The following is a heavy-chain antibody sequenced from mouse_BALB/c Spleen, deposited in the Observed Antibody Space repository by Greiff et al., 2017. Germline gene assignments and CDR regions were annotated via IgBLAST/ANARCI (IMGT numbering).Heavy chain of an antibody. Sequence: EVQLQESGGGLVQPGGSLRLSCATSGFTFTDYYMSWVRQPPGKALEWLGFIRNKANGSTTEDNASVKGRITISRDTAQSILYLQMNTLSAEDSATYYCARDIYYGSSYAGFAYWGQGTLVTVSA. J-gene: IGHJ3*01. CDR1: GFTFTDYY. CDR2: IRNKANGSTT. D-gene: IGHD1-1*01. CDR3: ARDIYYGSSYAGFAY. V-gene: IGHV7-3*02.